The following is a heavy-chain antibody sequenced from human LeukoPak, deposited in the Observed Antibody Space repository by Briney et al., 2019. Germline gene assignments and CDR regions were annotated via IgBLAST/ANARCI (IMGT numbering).Heavy chain of an antibody. CDR3: ARAPSGENYFPWYFDL. CDR1: GFTFSSSS. CDR2: ITRQSTYI. Sequence: PGGPLRLSCTASGFTFSSSSLNWLRQAPGKGLEWVSSITRQSTYIYYADSMKGRFTISRDSAKNSLYLQMNRLRADDTAVYYCARAPSGENYFPWYFDLWGRGTLVTVSS. V-gene: IGHV3-21*01. D-gene: IGHD2/OR15-2a*01. J-gene: IGHJ2*01.